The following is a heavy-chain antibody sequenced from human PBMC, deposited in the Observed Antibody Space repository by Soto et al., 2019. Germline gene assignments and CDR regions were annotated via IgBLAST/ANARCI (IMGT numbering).Heavy chain of an antibody. V-gene: IGHV3-21*01. CDR1: GFTFSSYS. CDR3: ARGLYNWNDAPKNDAFDI. D-gene: IGHD1-20*01. Sequence: EVQLVESGGGLVKPGGSLRLSCAASGFTFSSYSMNWVRQAPGKGLEWVSSISSSSSYIYYADSVKGRFTISRDNAKNSLYLQMNSLRAEDTAVYYCARGLYNWNDAPKNDAFDIWGQGIMVPVSS. J-gene: IGHJ3*02. CDR2: ISSSSSYI.